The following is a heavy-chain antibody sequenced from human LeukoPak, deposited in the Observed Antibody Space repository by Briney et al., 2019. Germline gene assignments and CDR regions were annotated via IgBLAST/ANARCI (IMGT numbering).Heavy chain of an antibody. Sequence: PSETLSLTCTVSGGSISSYYWSWIRQPAGKGLEWIGRIYTSGSTNYNPSLKSRVTMSVDTSKNQFSLKLSSVTAADTAAYYCARDWVLWFGELYGMDVWGQGTTVTVSS. V-gene: IGHV4-4*07. CDR1: GGSISSYY. CDR3: ARDWVLWFGELYGMDV. J-gene: IGHJ6*02. D-gene: IGHD3-10*01. CDR2: IYTSGST.